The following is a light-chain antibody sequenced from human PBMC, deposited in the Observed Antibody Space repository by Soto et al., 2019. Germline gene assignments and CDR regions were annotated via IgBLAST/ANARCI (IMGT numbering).Light chain of an antibody. CDR3: QNYNFSPST. J-gene: IGKJ1*01. Sequence: DIQMTQSPSSLSASVGDRVTITCRASQGISTYLVWYQQKPGTVPKLLIFAASTLQSGVSSRFSGSGSGTDFTLTISSLRPEDVATYYCQNYNFSPSTFGQGTKVEIK. V-gene: IGKV1-27*01. CDR1: QGISTY. CDR2: AAS.